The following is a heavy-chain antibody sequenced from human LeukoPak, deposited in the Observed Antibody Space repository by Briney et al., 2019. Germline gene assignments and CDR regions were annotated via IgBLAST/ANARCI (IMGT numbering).Heavy chain of an antibody. CDR2: KSHDGSNQ. CDR3: AETGLLWFGEPPPRY. D-gene: IGHD3-10*01. J-gene: IGHJ4*02. V-gene: IGHV3-30-3*01. CDR1: GFTFSSHA. Sequence: PGRSLRLSCAASGFTFSSHAMHWVRQAPGKGLEWVAVKSHDGSNQWYADSVKGRFTISRDNSKNTLYLQMNSLRAEDTAVYYCAETGLLWFGEPPPRYWGQGTLVTVSS.